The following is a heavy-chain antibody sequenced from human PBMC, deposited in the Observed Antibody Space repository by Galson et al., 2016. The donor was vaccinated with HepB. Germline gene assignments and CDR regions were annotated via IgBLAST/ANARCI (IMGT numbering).Heavy chain of an antibody. Sequence: SLRLSCAASGFTFTFYAMHWVRQAPGKGLQWVSVISDDGTKIFYADSVKGRFTISRDNSKNTLLLEMNSLSAEDTAVYYCAKGFEPNYLYGMDIWGQGTTVTVSS. CDR3: AKGFEPNYLYGMDI. J-gene: IGHJ6*02. CDR1: GFTFTFYA. D-gene: IGHD5-24*01. CDR2: ISDDGTKI. V-gene: IGHV3-30*18.